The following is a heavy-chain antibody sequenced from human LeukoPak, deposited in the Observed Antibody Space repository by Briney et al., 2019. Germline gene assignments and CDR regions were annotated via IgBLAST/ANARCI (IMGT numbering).Heavy chain of an antibody. V-gene: IGHV3-33*01. D-gene: IGHD3-9*01. CDR3: ARVANITTFGMDV. J-gene: IGHJ6*02. CDR1: GFTFSRFG. CDR2: IWYDGSKK. Sequence: PGRSLRLSCAASGFTFSRFGMHWVRQAPGKGLEWVAVIWYDGSKKYYAGSVKGRFTISRDNSKNTLYLQMNALRAEDTAVYYCARVANITTFGMDVWGQGTTVTVSS.